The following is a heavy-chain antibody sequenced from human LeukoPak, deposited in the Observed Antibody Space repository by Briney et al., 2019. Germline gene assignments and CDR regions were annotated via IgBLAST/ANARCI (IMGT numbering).Heavy chain of an antibody. V-gene: IGHV1-18*01. J-gene: IGHJ4*02. CDR2: ISAYNGNT. CDR3: ARDPKH. Sequence: GASVKVSCKASGYTFTSYGISWVRQAPGQGLEWMGWISAYNGNTNYAQKFQGRVTMTRDTSTSTVYMELSSLRSEDTAVYYCARDPKHWGQGTLVTVSS. CDR1: GYTFTSYG.